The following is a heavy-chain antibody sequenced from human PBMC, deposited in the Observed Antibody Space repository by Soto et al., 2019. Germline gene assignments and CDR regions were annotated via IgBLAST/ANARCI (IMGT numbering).Heavy chain of an antibody. CDR2: IYYSGST. J-gene: IGHJ6*03. Sequence: PSETLSLTCTVAGGSISSYYGSWIRQPPGKGLEWIGYIYYSGSTNYNPSLKSRVTISVDTSKDQFSLKLSSVTAADTAVYYCARVYYYYYMDVWGKGTTVTVSS. CDR3: ARVYYYYYMDV. CDR1: GGSISSYY. V-gene: IGHV4-59*01.